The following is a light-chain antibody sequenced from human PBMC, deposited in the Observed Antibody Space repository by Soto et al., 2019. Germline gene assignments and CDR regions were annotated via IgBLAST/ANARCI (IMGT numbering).Light chain of an antibody. CDR3: QQRSNWPPFG. J-gene: IGKJ5*01. CDR2: DAS. Sequence: EIVLTQSPATLSLSPGERATLSCRASQSVSSYLAWYQQKPGQAPRLLIYDASNRATGIPARFSGSGSGTDFTLTISSQEPEDFAVYYCQQRSNWPPFGFGQGTRLEIK. V-gene: IGKV3-11*01. CDR1: QSVSSY.